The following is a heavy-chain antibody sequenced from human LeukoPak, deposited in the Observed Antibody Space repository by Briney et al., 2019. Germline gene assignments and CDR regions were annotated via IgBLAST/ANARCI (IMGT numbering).Heavy chain of an antibody. D-gene: IGHD2-15*01. Sequence: SEALSLSCTVSGGSISGYYWCWIRQPPGEGLEWIGYLYYTGRTNYKPSLKSRLTISVDTSKNQFSLKLRSVTAADTAVYYCARDYSGTSCYDYWGQGTLVTVSS. CDR1: GGSISGYY. J-gene: IGHJ4*02. V-gene: IGHV4-59*12. CDR2: LYYTGRT. CDR3: ARDYSGTSCYDY.